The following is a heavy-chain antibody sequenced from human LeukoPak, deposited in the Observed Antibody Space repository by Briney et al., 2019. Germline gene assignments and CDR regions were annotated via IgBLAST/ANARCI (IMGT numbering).Heavy chain of an antibody. Sequence: GGSLRLSCTASGFTFSSYGMHWVRQAPGRGLEWVAAIQYDGSIEYYADSVKGRFTISRDQSKDTLFLQVNSLRAEDTAVYYRARDSCGSPSCFDYWGQGTLVTVSS. CDR3: ARDSCGSPSCFDY. CDR2: IQYDGSIE. J-gene: IGHJ4*02. D-gene: IGHD2-2*01. V-gene: IGHV3-33*01. CDR1: GFTFSSYG.